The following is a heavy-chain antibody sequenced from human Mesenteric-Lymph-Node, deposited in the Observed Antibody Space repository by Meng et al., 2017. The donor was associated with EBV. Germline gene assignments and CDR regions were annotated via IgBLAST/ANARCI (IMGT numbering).Heavy chain of an antibody. D-gene: IGHD4-11*01. J-gene: IGHJ4*02. CDR1: GFTFRSYT. CDR2: ISSSSVYI. V-gene: IGHV3-21*01. CDR3: ARDDYTNYVLDY. Sequence: EVQLVESGGGLVRPGGALRVPCAASGFTFRSYTINWVRQAPGKGLEGVSAISSSSVYISYADSVKGRFTISRDNAKNSLYLQMNSLRAEDTAVYYCARDDYTNYVLDYWGQGTLFTVSS.